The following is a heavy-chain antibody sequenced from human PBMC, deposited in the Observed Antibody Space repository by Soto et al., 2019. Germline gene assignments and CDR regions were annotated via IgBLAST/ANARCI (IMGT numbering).Heavy chain of an antibody. CDR2: IWYDGSNK. J-gene: IGHJ4*02. CDR3: ARDKGGGDY. Sequence: QVQLVESGGGVVQPGRSLRLSCAASGFTFSSYGMHWVRQAPGKGREWVAVIWYDGSNKYYADSVKGRFTISKDNSKNTLYRQINSRRAEETAVYSCARDKGGGDYWGQGTLVTVSS. D-gene: IGHD3-16*01. V-gene: IGHV3-33*01. CDR1: GFTFSSYG.